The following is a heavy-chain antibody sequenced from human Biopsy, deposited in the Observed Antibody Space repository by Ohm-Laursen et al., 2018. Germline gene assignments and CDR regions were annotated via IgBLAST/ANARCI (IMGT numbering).Heavy chain of an antibody. D-gene: IGHD3-10*01. CDR2: VNPNSGAT. J-gene: IGHJ3*02. V-gene: IGHV1-2*02. CDR1: GYTFTDYS. CDR3: ARDRMVTIITLVRADTFDI. Sequence: ASVRVSCKASGYTFTDYSLHWVRQAPGQGLEWMGWVNPNSGATNYAQKFQGRVTMTSDTSISTAYIELRRLISDDTAVYFCARDRMVTIITLVRADTFDIWGQGTLVSVSS.